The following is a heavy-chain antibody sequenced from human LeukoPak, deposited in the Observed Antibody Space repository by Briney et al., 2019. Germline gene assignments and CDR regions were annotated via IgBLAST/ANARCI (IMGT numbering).Heavy chain of an antibody. CDR1: GFTFSSYE. J-gene: IGHJ3*02. CDR2: ISSSGSTI. D-gene: IGHD3-22*01. V-gene: IGHV3-48*03. CDR3: ARERPFRSGYYRSAAFDI. Sequence: GGSLRLSCAASGFTFSSYEMNWARQAPGKGLEWVSYISSSGSTIYYADSVKGRFTISRDNAKNSLYLQMNSLRAEDTAVYYCARERPFRSGYYRSAAFDIWGQGTMVTVSS.